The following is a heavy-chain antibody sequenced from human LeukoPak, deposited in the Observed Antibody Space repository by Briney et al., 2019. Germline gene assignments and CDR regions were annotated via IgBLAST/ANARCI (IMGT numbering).Heavy chain of an antibody. D-gene: IGHD3-10*01. CDR3: AREMVRGAEFDP. Sequence: GGSLRLSCAASGFTFSSYEMIGVRQAPGKGLEWGSYISSSGSAIYYADSVKGRFTISRDNAKNSLYLQMNSLRAEDTAVYYCAREMVRGAEFDPWGQGTLVTVSS. CDR1: GFTFSSYE. J-gene: IGHJ5*02. V-gene: IGHV3-48*03. CDR2: ISSSGSAI.